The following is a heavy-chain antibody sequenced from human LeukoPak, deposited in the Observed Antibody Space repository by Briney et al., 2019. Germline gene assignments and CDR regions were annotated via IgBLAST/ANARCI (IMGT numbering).Heavy chain of an antibody. CDR3: ARMTTVMVDY. CDR2: IYFSGTT. CDR1: GGSIYSYY. Sequence: PSETLSLTCSVSGGSIYSYYWSWIRQPPGKGLEWMGSIYFSGTTNYNPSLKSRVTISVDTSKEQFSVKLTSVTAADTAVYYCARMTTVMVDYWGQGTLVTVSS. D-gene: IGHD4-17*01. J-gene: IGHJ4*02. V-gene: IGHV4-59*08.